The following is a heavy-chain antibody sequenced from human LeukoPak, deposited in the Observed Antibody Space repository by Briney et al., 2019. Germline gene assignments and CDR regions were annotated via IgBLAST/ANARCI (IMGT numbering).Heavy chain of an antibody. J-gene: IGHJ4*02. D-gene: IGHD3-9*01. V-gene: IGHV4-4*07. CDR3: ARDRYDILTGYYTVDY. Sequence: SETLSLTCAVSDDSSKNHCRASIRQPAGKGLEWIGRIYTSGSTNYNPSLKSRVTMSVDTSKNQFSLKLSSVTAADTAVYYCARDRYDILTGYYTVDYWGQGTLVTVSS. CDR1: DDSSKNHC. CDR2: IYTSGST.